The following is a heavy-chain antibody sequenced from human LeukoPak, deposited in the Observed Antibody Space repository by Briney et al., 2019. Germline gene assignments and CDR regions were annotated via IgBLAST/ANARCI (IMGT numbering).Heavy chain of an antibody. D-gene: IGHD3-22*01. J-gene: IGHJ3*02. Sequence: ASVKVSCKASGYTFTDYYMHWVRQAPGQGLEWMGWINPSSGGTNCAQKFQGRVAMTRDTSISTAYMELNRLRSDDTAVYYCASGFMGYDRSGYYDDAFDIWGQGTMVTVSS. CDR1: GYTFTDYY. V-gene: IGHV1-2*02. CDR2: INPSSGGT. CDR3: ASGFMGYDRSGYYDDAFDI.